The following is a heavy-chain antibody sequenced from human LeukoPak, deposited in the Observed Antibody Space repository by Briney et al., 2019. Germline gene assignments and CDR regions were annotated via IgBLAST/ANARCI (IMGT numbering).Heavy chain of an antibody. CDR1: GFTVSSNY. CDR2: IYSGGST. D-gene: IGHD3-22*01. J-gene: IGHJ4*02. V-gene: IGHV3-66*01. Sequence: GGSLRLSCAASGFTVSSNYMSWVRQAPGKGLEWVSVIYSGGSTYCADSVKGRFTISRDNSKNTLYLQMNSLRAEDTAVYYCARVVYYDSSGYLDYWGQGTLVTVSS. CDR3: ARVVYYDSSGYLDY.